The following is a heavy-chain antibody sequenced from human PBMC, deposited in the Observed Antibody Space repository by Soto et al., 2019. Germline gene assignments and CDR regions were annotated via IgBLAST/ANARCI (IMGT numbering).Heavy chain of an antibody. D-gene: IGHD6-6*01. Sequence: QVQLQESGPGLVKPSQTLSLTCTVSCGSISGGGYYWSWIRQHPGKGLEWVGYIYYSGNTYYNPSLESRLAISEDTSKSPFCLRLTSVTAADTTLYYWARYGGGAIAALQGAFDICGQGNMVTVSS. J-gene: IGHJ3*02. V-gene: IGHV4-31*03. CDR1: CGSISGGGYY. CDR2: IYYSGNT. CDR3: ARYGGGAIAALQGAFDI.